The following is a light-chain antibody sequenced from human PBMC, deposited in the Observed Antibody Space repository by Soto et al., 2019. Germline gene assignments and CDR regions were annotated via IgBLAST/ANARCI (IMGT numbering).Light chain of an antibody. V-gene: IGLV2-8*01. J-gene: IGLJ1*01. CDR2: EVN. Sequence: QSALSQPPSASGSTGQSVAICCTGTSGDVGGYNYVSWYQQHLGKAPKLMIYEVNKRPSGVPDRFSGSKSGNTASLTVSGLQAEDEADYYCSSYAGSSNVFGTGTKVTVL. CDR1: SGDVGGYNY. CDR3: SSYAGSSNV.